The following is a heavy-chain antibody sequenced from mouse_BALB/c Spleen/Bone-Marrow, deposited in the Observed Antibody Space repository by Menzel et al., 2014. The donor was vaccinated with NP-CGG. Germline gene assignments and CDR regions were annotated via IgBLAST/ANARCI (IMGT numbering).Heavy chain of an antibody. CDR1: GYTFTSYW. CDR3: ARSRDGYDSFAY. J-gene: IGHJ3*01. V-gene: IGHV1-7*01. CDR2: INPSTGYT. Sequence: QVQLKQSGAELAKPGASVKMSCKASGYTFTSYWMHRVKRRPGQGLEWIGYINPSTGYTEYNQKFKDKATLTADKSSSTAYMQLSSLTSEDSAVYYCARSRDGYDSFAYWGQGTLVTVSA. D-gene: IGHD2-2*01.